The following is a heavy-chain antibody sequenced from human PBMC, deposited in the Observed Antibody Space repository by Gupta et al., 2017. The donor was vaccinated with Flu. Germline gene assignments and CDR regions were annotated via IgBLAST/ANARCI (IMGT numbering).Heavy chain of an antibody. CDR2: IATPTGNP. V-gene: IGHV7-4-1*02. Sequence: WRRQAPGQGLEWMGWIATPTGNPTYAQGFTGRFVFSLDTSVSTAYLQISSLKAEDTAVYYCARDASTINFDYWGQGTLVTVSS. D-gene: IGHD3-10*01. J-gene: IGHJ4*02. CDR3: ARDASTINFDY.